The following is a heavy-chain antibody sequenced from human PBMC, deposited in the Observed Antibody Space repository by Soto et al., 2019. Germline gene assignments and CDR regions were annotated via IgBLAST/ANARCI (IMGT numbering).Heavy chain of an antibody. D-gene: IGHD6-13*01. CDR3: ARGGSSWYNWFDP. V-gene: IGHV4-59*01. J-gene: IGHJ5*02. CDR2: IYYSGST. Sequence: SETLSLTCTVSGGSISSYYWSWIRRPPGKGLEWIGYIYYSGSTNYNPSLKSRVTISVDTSKNQFSLKLSSVTAADTAVYYCARGGSSWYNWFDPWGQGTLVTVSS. CDR1: GGSISSYY.